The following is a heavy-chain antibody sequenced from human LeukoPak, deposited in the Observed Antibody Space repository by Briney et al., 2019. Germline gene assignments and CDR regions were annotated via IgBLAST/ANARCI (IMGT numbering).Heavy chain of an antibody. V-gene: IGHV3-23*01. CDR1: GFNFNMFA. J-gene: IGHJ4*02. D-gene: IGHD2-8*01. CDR2: LSGGGGTT. CDR3: AKEQRIRHCSEGVCMEGYYFDY. Sequence: GGSLRLSCTGSGFNFNMFAMNWVRQAPGQGLEWVSVLSGGGGTTNYADSVKGRFTISRDKSKNMVFLQMNSLRPEDTAVYYCAKEQRIRHCSEGVCMEGYYFDYWGQGSLVTVSS.